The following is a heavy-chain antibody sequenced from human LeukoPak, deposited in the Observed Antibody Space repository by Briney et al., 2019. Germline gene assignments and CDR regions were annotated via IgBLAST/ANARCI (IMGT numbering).Heavy chain of an antibody. CDR2: IYTRGST. J-gene: IGHJ4*02. D-gene: IGHD3-10*01. CDR3: ARGPGFWYGSGSYVVGYDY. CDR1: GDSISSGSYY. Sequence: PSETLSLTCTVCGDSISSGSYYGRWVRQPGGKGLEWIVRIYTRGSTNYNPSLKCRVTISVDTSKNQSSLKLSSVTAADTAVYYCARGPGFWYGSGSYVVGYDYWGQGTLVTVSS. V-gene: IGHV4-61*02.